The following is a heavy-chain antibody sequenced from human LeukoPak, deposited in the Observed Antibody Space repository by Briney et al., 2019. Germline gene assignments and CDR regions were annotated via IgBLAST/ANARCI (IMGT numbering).Heavy chain of an antibody. CDR2: ISSSSSSI. J-gene: IGHJ6*02. CDR1: GFTFSIYS. Sequence: PGGSLRLSCAASGFTFSIYSMNWVRQAPGKGLEWVSYISSSSSSIHYADSVKGRFTISRGKAKNSLYLQMNSLRDEDTAVYYCARGISAAGHYYGLDVWGQGTTVTVSS. D-gene: IGHD6-13*01. V-gene: IGHV3-48*02. CDR3: ARGISAAGHYYGLDV.